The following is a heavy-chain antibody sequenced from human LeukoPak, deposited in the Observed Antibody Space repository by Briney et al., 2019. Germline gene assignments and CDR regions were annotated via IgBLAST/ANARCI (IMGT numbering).Heavy chain of an antibody. J-gene: IGHJ3*02. CDR2: VYSRGST. CDR1: GGSISSYY. D-gene: IGHD3-22*01. CDR3: ASTMPTMIGPGSAFDI. V-gene: IGHV4-4*07. Sequence: SETLSLTCTVSGGSISSYYWSWIRQPAGKGLEWIGRVYSRGSTYYNPSLKNRVTISVDTSKNQFSLKLSSVTAADTAVYYCASTMPTMIGPGSAFDIWGQGTMVTVSS.